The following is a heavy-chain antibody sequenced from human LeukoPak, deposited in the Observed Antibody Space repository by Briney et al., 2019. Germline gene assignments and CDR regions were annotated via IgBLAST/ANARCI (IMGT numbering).Heavy chain of an antibody. CDR2: ISNSSSYI. CDR3: ARDYRGADYAPFDY. J-gene: IGHJ4*02. D-gene: IGHD4-17*01. Sequence: GGSLRLSCAASGFTLSSYSENWVRQAPGKGVEWGSSISNSSSYIYYADSVKGRLTISRDNAKNSLYLQMNSLRAEDTAVYYCARDYRGADYAPFDYWGQGTLVTVSS. V-gene: IGHV3-21*01. CDR1: GFTLSSYS.